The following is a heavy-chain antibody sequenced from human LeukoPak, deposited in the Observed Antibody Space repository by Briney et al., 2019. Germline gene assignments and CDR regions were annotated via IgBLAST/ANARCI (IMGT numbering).Heavy chain of an antibody. J-gene: IGHJ4*02. CDR3: ATGGVVALDC. CDR2: FDPEDGET. V-gene: IGHV1-24*01. CDR1: GYTFTSYA. Sequence: GASVKVSCKACGYTFTSYAMNWVRQAPGQGLEWMGGFDPEDGETIYAQKFQGRVTMTEDTSTDTAYMELSSLRSEDTAVYYCATGGVVALDCWGQGTLVTVSS. D-gene: IGHD2-15*01.